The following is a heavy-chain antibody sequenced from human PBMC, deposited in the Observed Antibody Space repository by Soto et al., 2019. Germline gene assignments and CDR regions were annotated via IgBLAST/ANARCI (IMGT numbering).Heavy chain of an antibody. CDR2: ISGSGGST. CDR1: GFTFSSYA. CDR3: ARVLPIHGSAGV. J-gene: IGHJ6*02. D-gene: IGHD2-21*01. V-gene: IGHV3-23*01. Sequence: GGSLRLSCAASGFTFSSYAMSWVRQAPGKGLEWVSAISGSGGSTYYADSVKGRFTISRDNSKNTLYLQMNRLRAEDTAVYYCARVLPIHGSAGVWGQGTTVTVSS.